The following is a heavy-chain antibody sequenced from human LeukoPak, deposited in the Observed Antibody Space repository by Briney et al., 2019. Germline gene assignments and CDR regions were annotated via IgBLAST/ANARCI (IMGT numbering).Heavy chain of an antibody. D-gene: IGHD6-6*01. V-gene: IGHV4-61*02. CDR1: GGSISSGSYY. CDR3: ARFGLLSSSGGD. Sequence: SETLSLTCTVSGGSISSGSYYWSWIRQPAGKGLEWIGRIYTSGSTNYNPSLKSRVTISVDTSKNQFSLKLSSVTAADTAVYYCARFGLLSSSGGDWGQGTLVTVSS. J-gene: IGHJ4*02. CDR2: IYTSGST.